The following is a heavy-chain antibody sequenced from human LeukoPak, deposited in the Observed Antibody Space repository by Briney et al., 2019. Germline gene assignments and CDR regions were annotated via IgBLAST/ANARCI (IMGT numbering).Heavy chain of an antibody. CDR3: ARRPSVTTFVWFDP. V-gene: IGHV4-39*01. Sequence: SETLSLTCTVSGGPISSSRYYWGWSRQPPGKGLEWIGSIYYSGSTYYNPSLKSRVTISVDTSKNQFSLKLSSVTAADTAVYYCARRPSVTTFVWFDPWGQGTLVTVSS. CDR1: GGPISSSRYY. J-gene: IGHJ5*02. D-gene: IGHD4-17*01. CDR2: IYYSGST.